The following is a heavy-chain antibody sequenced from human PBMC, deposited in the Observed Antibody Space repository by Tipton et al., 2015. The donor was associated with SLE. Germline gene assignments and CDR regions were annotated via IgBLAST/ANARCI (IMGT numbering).Heavy chain of an antibody. V-gene: IGHV4-59*08. D-gene: IGHD4-11*01. CDR1: GGSITTYY. J-gene: IGHJ2*01. CDR2: IYNSGST. Sequence: TLSLTCTVSGGSITTYYWSWIRQPPGKGLEWIGYIYNSGSTKYSPSLKSRVTISVDTAKNQFSLKLSSVTAADTAVHYCATYSNYRYFDLWGRGTLVTVSS. CDR3: ATYSNYRYFDL.